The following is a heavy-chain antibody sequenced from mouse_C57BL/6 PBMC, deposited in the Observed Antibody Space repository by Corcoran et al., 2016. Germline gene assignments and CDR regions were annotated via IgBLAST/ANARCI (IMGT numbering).Heavy chain of an antibody. V-gene: IGHV1-18*01. D-gene: IGHD2-3*01. CDR1: GYTFTDYN. Sequence: EVQLQQSGPELVKPGASVKIPCKASGYTFTDYNMDWVKQSHGKSLEWIGDINPNNGGTIYNQKFKGKATLTVDKSSSTAYMELRSLTSEDTAVYYCARSAEFYDGYEGYAMDYWGQGTSVTVSS. CDR2: INPNNGGT. CDR3: ARSAEFYDGYEGYAMDY. J-gene: IGHJ4*01.